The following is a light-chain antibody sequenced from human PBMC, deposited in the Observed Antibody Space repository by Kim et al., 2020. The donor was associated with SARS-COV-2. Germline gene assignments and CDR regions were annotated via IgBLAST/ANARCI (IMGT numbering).Light chain of an antibody. CDR2: DAS. CDR3: MYGTHWPPSFT. J-gene: IGKJ4*01. CDR1: QSVSSY. Sequence: EIVLTQSPATLSLSPGERATLSCRASQSVSSYLAWYQQKPGQAPRLLIYDASNRATGIPARFSGSGSGTDFTLKISRVEAEDVGVYYCMYGTHWPPSFTFGGGTKVDIK. V-gene: IGKV3-11*01.